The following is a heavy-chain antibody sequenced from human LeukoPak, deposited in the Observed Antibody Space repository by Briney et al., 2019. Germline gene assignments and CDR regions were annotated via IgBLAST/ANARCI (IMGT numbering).Heavy chain of an antibody. CDR3: AKSREEDDYVWGSFRPYFDS. J-gene: IGHJ4*01. CDR2: ISSRRSGI. CDR1: GFSFSTYS. Sequence: GESLRLSCEASGFSFSTYSMSWVRQAPGKGLEWISYISSRRSGIYYADSVKGRFTISRDNAKNSLYLQIHSLRAEDTAVYYCAKSREEDDYVWGSFRPYFDSWGQGTLVTVSS. V-gene: IGHV3-21*01. D-gene: IGHD3-16*02.